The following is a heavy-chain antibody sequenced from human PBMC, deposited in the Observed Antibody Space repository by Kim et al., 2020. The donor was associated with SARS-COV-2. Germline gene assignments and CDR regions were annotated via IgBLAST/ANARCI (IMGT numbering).Heavy chain of an antibody. CDR1: GGSISSSSYY. V-gene: IGHV4-39*07. Sequence: SETLSLTCTVSGGSISSSSYYWGWIRQPPGQGLEWIGSIYYSGSTYYNPSLKSRVTISVDTSKNQFSLKLSSVTAADTAVYYCARWESDTFDPWGQVTLVTVSS. D-gene: IGHD1-26*01. CDR2: IYYSGST. CDR3: ARWESDTFDP. J-gene: IGHJ5*02.